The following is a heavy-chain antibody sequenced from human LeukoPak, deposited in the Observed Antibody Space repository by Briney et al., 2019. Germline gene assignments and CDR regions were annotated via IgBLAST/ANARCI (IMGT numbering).Heavy chain of an antibody. D-gene: IGHD3-10*01. J-gene: IGHJ4*02. CDR1: GGSISNYY. V-gene: IGHV4-59*01. CDR2: IFYSGTT. Sequence: PSETLSLTCTVSGGSISNYYWSWIRQTPGKGLEWIGYIFYSGTTYYSPSLKSRVTISLDTPNNQFSLRLSSLTAADTAVYYCTRGIFYGSGTYHQYYFDYWGQGTLVAVPS. CDR3: TRGIFYGSGTYHQYYFDY.